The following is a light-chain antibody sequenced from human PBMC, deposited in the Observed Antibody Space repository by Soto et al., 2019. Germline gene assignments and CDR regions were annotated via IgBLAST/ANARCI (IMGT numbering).Light chain of an antibody. CDR1: SSDVGRYKF. CDR3: ISYTSSNTWV. CDR2: EVS. Sequence: QSALTQPASVSGSPGQSITISCTGTSSDVGRYKFVSWYQQHPDKAPKLMIYEVSNRPPGVSDRFSGSQSGKTASLTISGLQAEDESDYYCISYTSSNTWVFGGGTKLTVL. V-gene: IGLV2-14*01. J-gene: IGLJ3*02.